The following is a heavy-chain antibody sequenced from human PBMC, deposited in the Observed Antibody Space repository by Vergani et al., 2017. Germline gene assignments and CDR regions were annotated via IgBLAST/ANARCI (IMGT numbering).Heavy chain of an antibody. Sequence: QVQLQESGPGLVKPSETLSLTCTVSGGSVSSGSYYWSWIRQPPGKGLEWIGSIYYSGSTNYNPTLKSRVTISVDTSKNQFSLKLSSVTAADTAVYYCARQIAVAGTKCDYWGQGTLVTVSS. CDR2: IYYSGST. CDR3: ARQIAVAGTKCDY. CDR1: GGSVSSGSYY. V-gene: IGHV4-61*01. J-gene: IGHJ4*02. D-gene: IGHD6-19*01.